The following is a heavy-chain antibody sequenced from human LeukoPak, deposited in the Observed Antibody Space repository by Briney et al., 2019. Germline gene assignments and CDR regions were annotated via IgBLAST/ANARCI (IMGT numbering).Heavy chain of an antibody. D-gene: IGHD3-10*01. CDR1: GYTFTSYG. J-gene: IGHJ5*02. CDR2: ISAYNGNT. CDR3: ARVLSDYYGSGSPSWWYNWFDP. V-gene: IGHV1-18*01. Sequence: ASVKVSCKASGYTFTSYGISWVRQAPGQGLEWMGWISAYNGNTNYAQKLQGRVTMTTDTSTSTAYMELRSLRSDDTAVYYCARVLSDYYGSGSPSWWYNWFDPWGQGTLVTVSS.